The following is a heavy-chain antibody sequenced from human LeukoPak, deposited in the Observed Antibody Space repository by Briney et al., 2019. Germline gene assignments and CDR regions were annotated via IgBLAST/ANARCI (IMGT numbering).Heavy chain of an antibody. CDR3: ARGGMVRGPTRD. CDR2: INPNSGGT. Sequence: ASVKVSCKASGYTFTGYYMHWVRQAPGQGLEWMGRINPNSGGTNYAQKFQGRVTMTRDTSISTAYMELSSLRSEDTVVYYCARGGMVRGPTRDWGQGTLVTVSS. CDR1: GYTFTGYY. V-gene: IGHV1-2*05. J-gene: IGHJ4*02. D-gene: IGHD3-10*01.